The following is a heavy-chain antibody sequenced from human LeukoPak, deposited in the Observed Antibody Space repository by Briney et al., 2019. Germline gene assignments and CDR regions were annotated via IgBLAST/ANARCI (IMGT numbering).Heavy chain of an antibody. V-gene: IGHV3-7*01. CDR3: ARDPGDVAAAHDAFDI. J-gene: IGHJ3*02. D-gene: IGHD2-15*01. Sequence: SSSSYYWGWIRQPPGKGLEWVANIRQDGSDKFYVDSVKGRFTISRDNAQNSLYLQMNSLRAEDTAVYYCARDPGDVAAAHDAFDIWGQGTMVTVSS. CDR1: SSSSYY. CDR2: IRQDGSDK.